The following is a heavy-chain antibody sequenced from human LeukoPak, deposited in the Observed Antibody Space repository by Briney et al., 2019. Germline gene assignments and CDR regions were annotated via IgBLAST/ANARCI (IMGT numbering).Heavy chain of an antibody. J-gene: IGHJ4*02. CDR3: ARGTRSIAAAATRVYYFDY. Sequence: SVKVSCKASGGTFSSYAISWVRQAPGQGLEWMGGIIPIFGTANYAQKFQGRVTITADESTSTAYMELSSLRSEDTAVYYCARGTRSIAAAATRVYYFDYWGQGTLVTVSS. CDR2: IIPIFGTA. D-gene: IGHD6-13*01. CDR1: GGTFSSYA. V-gene: IGHV1-69*13.